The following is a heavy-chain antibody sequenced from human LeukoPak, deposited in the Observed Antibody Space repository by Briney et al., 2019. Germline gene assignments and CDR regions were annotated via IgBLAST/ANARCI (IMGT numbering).Heavy chain of an antibody. CDR1: GFTFSSYA. J-gene: IGHJ4*02. V-gene: IGHV3-23*01. Sequence: GGSLRLSCAASGFTFSSYAMSWVRQAPGKGLEGVSAIIGGGGSTYYADSVKGRFTISRDNPKNTLYLQMNSLRAEDTAVYYCAKGPTDYYDSSGYYDYWGQGTLVTVSS. CDR2: IIGGGGST. CDR3: AKGPTDYYDSSGYYDY. D-gene: IGHD3-22*01.